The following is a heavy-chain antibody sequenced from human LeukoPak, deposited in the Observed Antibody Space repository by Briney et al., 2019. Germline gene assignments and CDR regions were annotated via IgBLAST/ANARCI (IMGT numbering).Heavy chain of an antibody. D-gene: IGHD6-13*01. CDR1: GGSISSGSYY. J-gene: IGHJ4*02. CDR2: IYTSGST. Sequence: PSQTLSLTCTVSGGSISSGSYYWSWIRQPAGKGLEWIGRIYTSGSTNYNPSLKSRVTISVDTSKNQFSLKLSSVTAADTAVYYCARGDPQASAALDYWGQGTLVTASS. V-gene: IGHV4-61*02. CDR3: ARGDPQASAALDY.